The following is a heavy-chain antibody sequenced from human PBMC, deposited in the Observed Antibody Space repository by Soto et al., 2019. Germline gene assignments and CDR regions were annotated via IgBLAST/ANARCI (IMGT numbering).Heavy chain of an antibody. J-gene: IGHJ6*02. Sequence: ASVKVSCKVSGYTFTSYDINWLRQATGQGLEWMGWMNPNSGNTGYAQKFQGRVTMTRNTSISTAYMELSSLRSEDTAVYYCARGNYDILTGYYKYYYYGMDVWGQGTTVTVSS. CDR3: ARGNYDILTGYYKYYYYGMDV. V-gene: IGHV1-8*01. CDR1: GYTFTSYD. D-gene: IGHD3-9*01. CDR2: MNPNSGNT.